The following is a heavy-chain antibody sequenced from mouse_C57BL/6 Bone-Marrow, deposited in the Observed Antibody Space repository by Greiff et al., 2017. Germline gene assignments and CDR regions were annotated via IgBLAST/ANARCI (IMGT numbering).Heavy chain of an antibody. J-gene: IGHJ3*01. CDR2: IDPSDSYT. Sequence: QVQLQQPGAELVMPGASVKLSCKASGYTFTSYWMHWVKQRPGQGLEWIGEIDPSDSYTNYNQKLKGKSTLTVDISSSTAYMQLSSLTSEASAVYYCARDGHYYYGPWFAYWGQGTLVTVSA. D-gene: IGHD1-1*01. CDR3: ARDGHYYYGPWFAY. V-gene: IGHV1-69*01. CDR1: GYTFTSYW.